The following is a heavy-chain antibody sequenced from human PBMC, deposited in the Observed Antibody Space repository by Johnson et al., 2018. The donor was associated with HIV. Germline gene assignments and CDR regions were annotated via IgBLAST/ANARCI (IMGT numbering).Heavy chain of an antibody. Sequence: QVQLVESGGGLVKPGGSLRLSCAASGFTFSDYYMSWIRQAPGKGLEWISYISSSGSTRYYADSVKGRFTISRDNAKNSLYLQMNSLRAEDTSVYYCARYQQLVRDGAFDIWGQGTMVTVSS. CDR2: ISSSGSTR. CDR1: GFTFSDYY. V-gene: IGHV3-11*04. CDR3: ARYQQLVRDGAFDI. D-gene: IGHD6-13*01. J-gene: IGHJ3*02.